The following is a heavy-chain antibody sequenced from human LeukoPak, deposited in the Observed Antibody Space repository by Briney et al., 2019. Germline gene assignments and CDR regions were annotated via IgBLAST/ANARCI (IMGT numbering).Heavy chain of an antibody. CDR2: IWYDGSNK. CDR3: ARDRDSYGYTGFDY. Sequence: GGSLRLSCAASGFTFSNYGMHWVRQAPGKGLEWVAGIWYDGSNKYYADSVKCRFTISRDNSKNTLDVQMNSLRAEDTAVYYCARDRDSYGYTGFDYWGQGTLVTVSS. J-gene: IGHJ4*02. CDR1: GFTFSNYG. D-gene: IGHD5-18*01. V-gene: IGHV3-33*01.